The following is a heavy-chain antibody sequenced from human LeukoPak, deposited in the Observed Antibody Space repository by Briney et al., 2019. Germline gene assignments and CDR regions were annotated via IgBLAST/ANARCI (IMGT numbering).Heavy chain of an antibody. CDR1: GYNFNTDW. Sequence: GESLKISCKGSGYNFNTDWIGWVRQMPGKGLEWMGIIYPDDSDTGYSPSFQGQVTISADKSISTAYLQWSSLKASDTAMYYCARRRTRIAVAGDWFDPWGQGTLVTVSS. V-gene: IGHV5-51*01. J-gene: IGHJ5*02. CDR2: IYPDDSDT. CDR3: ARRRTRIAVAGDWFDP. D-gene: IGHD6-19*01.